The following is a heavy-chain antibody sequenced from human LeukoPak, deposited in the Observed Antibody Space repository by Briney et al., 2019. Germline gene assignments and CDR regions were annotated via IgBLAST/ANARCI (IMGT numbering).Heavy chain of an antibody. J-gene: IGHJ3*02. CDR3: ARDRRWDLLHAFDI. CDR1: GGSISSGGYF. V-gene: IGHV4-61*08. D-gene: IGHD1-26*01. CDR2: AHYSEST. Sequence: SQTLSLTCNVSGGSISSGGYFWSWIRQPPGKGLEWIAYAHYSESTNYNPSLKSRVTISLDTSKNQFSLMLNSVTAADTAVYYYARDRRWDLLHAFDIWGQGTMVTVSS.